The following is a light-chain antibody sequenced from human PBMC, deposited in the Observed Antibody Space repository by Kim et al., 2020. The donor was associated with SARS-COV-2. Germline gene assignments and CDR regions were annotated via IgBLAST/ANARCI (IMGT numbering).Light chain of an antibody. V-gene: IGLV2-11*01. J-gene: IGLJ1*01. Sequence: QSALTQPPSVSGSPGQSVTISCTGTSSDVGGYNYVSWFQQHPGKAPKLMIYDVTERPSGVPDRFSASKSGNTASLTISGLQAEDEADYYCCSYAGSPPYVFGTGTKVTVL. CDR1: SSDVGGYNY. CDR3: CSYAGSPPYV. CDR2: DVT.